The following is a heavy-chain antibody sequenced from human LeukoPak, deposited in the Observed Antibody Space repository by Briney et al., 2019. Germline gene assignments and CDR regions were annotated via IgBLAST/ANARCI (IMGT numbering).Heavy chain of an antibody. Sequence: GGSLRLSCAASGFRFNNAWMTWVRQAPGKGLEWVSAISGSGGSTYYADSVKGRFTISRDNSKNTLYLQMNSLRAEDTAVYYCAKDLFIAARLNWFDPWGQGTLVTVSS. D-gene: IGHD6-6*01. CDR1: GFRFNNAW. CDR3: AKDLFIAARLNWFDP. V-gene: IGHV3-23*01. CDR2: ISGSGGST. J-gene: IGHJ5*02.